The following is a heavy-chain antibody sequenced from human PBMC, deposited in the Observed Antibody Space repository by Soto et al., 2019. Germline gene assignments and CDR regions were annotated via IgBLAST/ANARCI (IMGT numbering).Heavy chain of an antibody. V-gene: IGHV3-33*01. Sequence: HPGGSLRLSCAASGFIFINYGMHWVRQAPGKGLEWVALIWYDGSYKYYADSVKGRFTMSRDNSKNTVYLEMNSLRAEDTAVYYCARDVRVWYAFDYWGQGTLVTVSS. CDR1: GFIFINYG. J-gene: IGHJ4*02. CDR2: IWYDGSYK. D-gene: IGHD2-15*01. CDR3: ARDVRVWYAFDY.